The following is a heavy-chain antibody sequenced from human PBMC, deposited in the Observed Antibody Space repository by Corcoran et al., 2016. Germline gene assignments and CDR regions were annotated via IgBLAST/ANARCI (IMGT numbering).Heavy chain of an antibody. Sequence: QVQLQESGPGLVKPSETLSLTCTVSGYSISSGYYWGWIRQPPGKGLEWIGSIYHSGSTYYNPSLKSRVTISVDTSKNQFSLKLSSVTAADTAVYYCASRLGELSPFDYWGQGTLVTVSS. CDR3: ASRLGELSPFDY. J-gene: IGHJ4*02. CDR1: GYSISSGYY. CDR2: IYHSGST. V-gene: IGHV4-38-2*02. D-gene: IGHD3-16*02.